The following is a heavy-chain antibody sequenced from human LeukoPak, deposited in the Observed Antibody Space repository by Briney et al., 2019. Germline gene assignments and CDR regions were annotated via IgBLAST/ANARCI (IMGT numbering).Heavy chain of an antibody. Sequence: ASVKVSCKASGYTFTGYYMHWVRQAPGQGLEWMGRINPKTGGTNYAQKCQGRVTMTRDTSISTAYMELRRLRSDDTAVYYCARDHLRGESAGGYHFDNWGQGALVTVS. D-gene: IGHD5-18*01. CDR3: ARDHLRGESAGGYHFDN. J-gene: IGHJ4*02. CDR1: GYTFTGYY. CDR2: INPKTGGT. V-gene: IGHV1-2*06.